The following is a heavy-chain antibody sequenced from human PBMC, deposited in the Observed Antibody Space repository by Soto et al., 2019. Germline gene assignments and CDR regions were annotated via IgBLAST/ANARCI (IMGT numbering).Heavy chain of an antibody. CDR3: AKAGCSSPSCQVDY. Sequence: GGSLRLSCAASGFTFNVYAMSWVRQAPGKGLEWVSVISNSGASTYYADSVKGRFTISRDNSKTTLFLQMNSLRADDTAVYYCAKAGCSSPSCQVDYWGQGTLVTVSS. CDR2: ISNSGAST. CDR1: GFTFNVYA. D-gene: IGHD2-2*01. J-gene: IGHJ4*02. V-gene: IGHV3-23*01.